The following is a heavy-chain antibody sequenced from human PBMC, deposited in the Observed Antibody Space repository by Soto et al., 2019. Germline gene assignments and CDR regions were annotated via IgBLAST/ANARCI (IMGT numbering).Heavy chain of an antibody. CDR2: ISSSGSTI. CDR3: ARVAYGNGWIFDY. V-gene: IGHV3-48*03. D-gene: IGHD6-19*01. CDR1: GFTFSSYE. J-gene: IGHJ4*01. Sequence: PGGSLRLSCAASGFTFSSYEMNWVRQAPGKGLEWVSYISSSGSTIYYADSVKGRFTISRDNAKNSLYLQMNSLRAEDTAVYFCARVAYGNGWIFDYWGQGTLVTVSS.